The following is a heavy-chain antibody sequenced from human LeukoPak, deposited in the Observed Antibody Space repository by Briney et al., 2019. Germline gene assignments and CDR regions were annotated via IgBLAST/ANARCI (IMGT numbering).Heavy chain of an antibody. CDR2: IYYSGCT. V-gene: IGHV4-59*01. CDR1: GGSISSYY. D-gene: IGHD5-12*01. Sequence: SETLSLTCTVSGGSISSYYWSWIRRPPGKGLEWIGYIYYSGCTNYNPSLKSRVTISVDTSKNQFSLKLSSVTAADTAVYYCASLRNSGSMRDYWGQGTLVTVSS. J-gene: IGHJ4*02. CDR3: ASLRNSGSMRDY.